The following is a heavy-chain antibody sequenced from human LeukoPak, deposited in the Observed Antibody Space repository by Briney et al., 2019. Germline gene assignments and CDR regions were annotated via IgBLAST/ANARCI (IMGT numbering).Heavy chain of an antibody. CDR3: AEVGYCSSTSCSRPY. CDR2: ISSSGSTI. J-gene: IGHJ4*02. CDR1: GFTFSDYY. D-gene: IGHD2-2*01. Sequence: GGSLRLSCAASGFTFSDYYMSWIRQAPGKGLEWVSYISSSGSTIYYADSVKGRFTISRDNAKNSLYLQLNSLRAEDTAVYYCAEVGYCSSTSCSRPYWGQGTLVTVSS. V-gene: IGHV3-11*01.